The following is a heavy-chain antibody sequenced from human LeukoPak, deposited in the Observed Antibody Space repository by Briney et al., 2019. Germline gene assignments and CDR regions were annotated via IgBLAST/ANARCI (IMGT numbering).Heavy chain of an antibody. CDR2: IYLGGSP. J-gene: IGHJ5*02. D-gene: IGHD1-26*01. V-gene: IGHV4-4*07. Sequence: SETLSLTCTVFGDSIDSSSWSWIRQPVGKGREWIGRIYLGGSPIYNPSLKSRVTMPVDTSKNQFLLWLRSVTAADTAIYYCANWVGNWFDPWGQGTLVTVSS. CDR1: GDSIDSSS. CDR3: ANWVGNWFDP.